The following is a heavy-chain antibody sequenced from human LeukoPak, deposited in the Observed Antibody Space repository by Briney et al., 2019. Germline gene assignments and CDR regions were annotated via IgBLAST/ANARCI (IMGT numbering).Heavy chain of an antibody. CDR2: IKSKTDGGTT. Sequence: GGSLRLSCAASGFTFSNAWMSWVRQAPGKGLEWFGRIKSKTDGGTTDYAAPVKGRFTISRDDSKNTLYLQMNSLRAEDTALYYCAKDIGRVDTASTYMDVWGKGTTVTISS. CDR3: AKDIGRVDTASTYMDV. CDR1: GFTFSNAW. V-gene: IGHV3-15*05. D-gene: IGHD5-18*01. J-gene: IGHJ6*03.